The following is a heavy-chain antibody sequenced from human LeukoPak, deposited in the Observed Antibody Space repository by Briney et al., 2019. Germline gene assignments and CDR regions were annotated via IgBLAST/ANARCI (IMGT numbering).Heavy chain of an antibody. CDR2: VFPGDPDP. Sequence: GESLNISCKSSGYSFTTYWIAWVRQMPGNGLEWMEFVFPGDPDPQYSPSFQGQVSISADKSINTAYLQWGSLKASDTAMYYCARHEAGRSGTSSYLYWGQGTLVTVS. V-gene: IGHV5-51*01. J-gene: IGHJ4*02. D-gene: IGHD2-2*01. CDR3: ARHEAGRSGTSSYLY. CDR1: GYSFTTYW.